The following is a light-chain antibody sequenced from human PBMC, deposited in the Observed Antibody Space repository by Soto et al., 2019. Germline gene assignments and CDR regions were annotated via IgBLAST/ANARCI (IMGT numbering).Light chain of an antibody. CDR2: TAS. CDR3: HNYGPSPRT. V-gene: IGKV3-20*01. CDR1: QSVASSL. Sequence: EIVLTQSPGTLSLSPGARATLSCRASQSVASSLIAWFQQKPGQPPRLLIYTASSSAPVIPDMFTAGGSGTDSTITISRLEPEVAAVYYWHNYGPSPRTFGGGTKVEI. J-gene: IGKJ4*01.